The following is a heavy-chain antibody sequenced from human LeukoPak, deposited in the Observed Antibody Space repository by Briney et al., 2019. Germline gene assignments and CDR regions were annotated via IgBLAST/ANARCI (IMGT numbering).Heavy chain of an antibody. V-gene: IGHV1-8*03. CDR3: ARAGYDFWSGYYTYYYYYYMDV. CDR1: GYTFTSYD. J-gene: IGHJ6*03. Sequence: GASVKVSCKASGYTFTSYDINWVRQSTGQGLEWMGWMNPNSGNTGYAQKFQGRVTITRNTSISTAYMELSSLRSEDTAVYYCARAGYDFWSGYYTYYYYYYMDVWGKGTTVTVSS. CDR2: MNPNSGNT. D-gene: IGHD3-3*01.